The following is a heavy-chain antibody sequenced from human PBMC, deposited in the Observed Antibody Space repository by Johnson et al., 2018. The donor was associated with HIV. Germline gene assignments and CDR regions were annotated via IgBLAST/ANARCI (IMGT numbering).Heavy chain of an antibody. CDR3: ARERVRRRQGLVRSDHDAFDI. Sequence: QVQLVESGGGVVQPGRSLRLSCAASGFTFSSYGMHWVRQAPGKGLEWVAVISYDGNTKYYADSVKGRFTISRDNSNNTLYLQMNSLRVEDTAVYYCARERVRRRQGLVRSDHDAFDIWGQGTMVTVSS. CDR1: GFTFSSYG. D-gene: IGHD6-19*01. CDR2: ISYDGNTK. J-gene: IGHJ3*02. V-gene: IGHV3-30*03.